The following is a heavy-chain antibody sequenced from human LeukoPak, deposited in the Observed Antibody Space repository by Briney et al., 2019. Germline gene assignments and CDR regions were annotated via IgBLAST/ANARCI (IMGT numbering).Heavy chain of an antibody. Sequence: SETLSLTCAVSGGSISSSNRWSWVRQPPGKGLEWIGEIYHSGGTNYNPSLKSRVTISVDKSKNQFSLKLSSVTAADTAVYYCARDPGLEMATISAFDIWGQGTMVTVSS. CDR3: ARDPGLEMATISAFDI. D-gene: IGHD5-24*01. CDR1: GGSISSSNR. CDR2: IYHSGGT. V-gene: IGHV4-4*02. J-gene: IGHJ3*02.